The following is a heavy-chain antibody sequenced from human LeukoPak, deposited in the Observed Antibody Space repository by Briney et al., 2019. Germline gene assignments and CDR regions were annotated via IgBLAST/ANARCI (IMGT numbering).Heavy chain of an antibody. D-gene: IGHD2-15*01. CDR1: GGSISSSSYY. J-gene: IGHJ4*02. CDR3: ARGPRGYCSGGSCFFDY. CDR2: IYYSGST. Sequence: SETLSLTCTVSGGSISSSSYYWGWIRQPPGKGLEWIGSIYYSGSTYYNPSLKSRVTISVDTSKNQFSLKLSSVTAADTAVYYCARGPRGYCSGGSCFFDYWGQGTLVTVSS. V-gene: IGHV4-39*07.